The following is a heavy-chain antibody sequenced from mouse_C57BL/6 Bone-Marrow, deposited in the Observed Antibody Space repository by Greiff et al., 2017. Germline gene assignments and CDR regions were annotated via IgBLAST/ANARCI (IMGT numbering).Heavy chain of an antibody. Sequence: QVQLQQPGAELVMPGASVKLSCKASGYTFTSYWMHWVKQRPGQGLEWIGEIDPSDSYTNYNQKFKGKSTLTVDKSSSTAYMQLSSLTSADSAVYYCARRRRYWYFDVWGTGTTVTVSS. CDR2: IDPSDSYT. J-gene: IGHJ1*03. CDR1: GYTFTSYW. CDR3: ARRRRYWYFDV. V-gene: IGHV1-69*01.